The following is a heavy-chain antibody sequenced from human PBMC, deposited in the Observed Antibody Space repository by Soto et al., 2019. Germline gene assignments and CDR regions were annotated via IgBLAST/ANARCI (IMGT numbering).Heavy chain of an antibody. J-gene: IGHJ4*02. CDR3: ARWVEVSLDYFDS. Sequence: TVSGGTVRNVGDCWSWIRQPPGKGLEWIGYIYYSGSTNYNPSLKSRVTISVDTSKNQFSLKLNSMTVADTAVYYCARWVEVSLDYFDSWGQGIPDIVS. CDR2: IYYSGST. D-gene: IGHD1-1*01. V-gene: IGHV4-61*08. CDR1: GGTVRNVGDC.